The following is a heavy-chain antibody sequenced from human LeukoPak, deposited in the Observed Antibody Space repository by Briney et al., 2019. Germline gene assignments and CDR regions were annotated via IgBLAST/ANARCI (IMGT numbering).Heavy chain of an antibody. Sequence: GGSLRLSCAASGFTFSNYEMSWVRQAPGKGLEWVSCISNSGSSIYYADSVKGRFTISRDNAKNSLYLQMNSLRGEDTAVYYCARVGRSTVGGYWGQGTLVTVSS. CDR1: GFTFSNYE. D-gene: IGHD4-23*01. J-gene: IGHJ4*02. CDR2: ISNSGSSI. V-gene: IGHV3-48*03. CDR3: ARVGRSTVGGY.